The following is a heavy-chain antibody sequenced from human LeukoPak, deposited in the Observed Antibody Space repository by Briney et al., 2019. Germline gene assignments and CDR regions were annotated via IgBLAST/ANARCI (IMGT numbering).Heavy chain of an antibody. V-gene: IGHV1-69*01. Sequence: SVKVSCTATGGTFSSYAISWVRQAPGQGLEWMGGIIPIFGTANYAQKFQGRVTITADESTSTAYMELSSLRSEDTAVYYCARMDRHSTSDYWGQGTLVTVSS. D-gene: IGHD6-6*01. CDR3: ARMDRHSTSDY. CDR1: GGTFSSYA. CDR2: IIPIFGTA. J-gene: IGHJ4*02.